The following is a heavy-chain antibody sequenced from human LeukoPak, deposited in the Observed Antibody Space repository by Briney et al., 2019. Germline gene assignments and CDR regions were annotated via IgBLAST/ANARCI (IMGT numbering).Heavy chain of an antibody. CDR1: GFTFSDYY. Sequence: GGSLRLSCAASGFTFSDYYMSWIRRAPGKGLEWVSYISSSGSYTNYADSVKGRFTISRDNAKNSLYLQMNSLRAEDTAVYYCARHVTYYYDSSGQGWFDPWGQGTLVTVSS. V-gene: IGHV3-11*03. CDR2: ISSSGSYT. J-gene: IGHJ5*02. CDR3: ARHVTYYYDSSGQGWFDP. D-gene: IGHD3-22*01.